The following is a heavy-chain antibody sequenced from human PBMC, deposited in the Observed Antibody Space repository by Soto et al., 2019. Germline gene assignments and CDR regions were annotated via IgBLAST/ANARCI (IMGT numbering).Heavy chain of an antibody. J-gene: IGHJ4*02. D-gene: IGHD5-12*01. CDR2: TIPTFGAG. V-gene: IGHV1-69*06. CDR3: ARRQTSGYNRYFDS. Sequence: SVKVSCKASGGTFSSNPISWMRQAPGQGLEWMGGTIPTFGAGSYAQRFQGRLTITADKSTNTAYMELSSLRPEDTAVYYCARRQTSGYNRYFDSWGQGXLVTVYS. CDR1: GGTFSSNP.